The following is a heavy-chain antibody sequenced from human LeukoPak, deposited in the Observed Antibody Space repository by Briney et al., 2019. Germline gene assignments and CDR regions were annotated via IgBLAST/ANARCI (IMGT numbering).Heavy chain of an antibody. Sequence: SETLSLTCTVSGGSISSYYWSWIRQPPGKGLEWIGYIYCSGSTNYNPSLKSRVTISVDTSKNQFSLKLSSVTAADTAVYYCARGEAVENFDYWGQGTLVTVSS. V-gene: IGHV4-59*08. CDR2: IYCSGST. CDR3: ARGEAVENFDY. CDR1: GGSISSYY. J-gene: IGHJ4*02. D-gene: IGHD6-19*01.